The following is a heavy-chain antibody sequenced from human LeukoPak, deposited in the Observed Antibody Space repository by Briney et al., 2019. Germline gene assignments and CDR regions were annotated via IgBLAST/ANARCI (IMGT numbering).Heavy chain of an antibody. CDR2: INPNSGGT. V-gene: IGHV1-2*02. Sequence: GASVKVSCKASGYTFTGYYMHWVRQAPGQGLEWMGWINPNSGGTNYAQKSQGRVTMTRDTSISTAYMELSRLRSDDTVVYYCARNVRTMVRETEVDWFDPWGQGTLVTVSS. CDR3: ARNVRTMVRETEVDWFDP. D-gene: IGHD3-10*01. J-gene: IGHJ5*02. CDR1: GYTFTGYY.